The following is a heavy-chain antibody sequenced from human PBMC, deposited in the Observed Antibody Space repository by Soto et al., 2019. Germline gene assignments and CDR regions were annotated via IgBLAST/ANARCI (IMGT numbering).Heavy chain of an antibody. Sequence: ASVKVSCTASGYTYTGYYMHWVRQAPGQGLEWMGWINPNSGGTNYAQKFQGWVTMTRDTSISTAYMELSRLRSDDTAVYYCARDSQASYYYYGMDVWGQGTTVTVSS. CDR1: GYTYTGYY. V-gene: IGHV1-2*04. CDR3: ARDSQASYYYYGMDV. CDR2: INPNSGGT. J-gene: IGHJ6*02. D-gene: IGHD5-12*01.